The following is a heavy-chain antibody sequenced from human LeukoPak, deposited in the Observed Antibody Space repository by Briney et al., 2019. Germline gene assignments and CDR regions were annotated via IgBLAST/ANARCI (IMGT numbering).Heavy chain of an antibody. D-gene: IGHD2-2*03. V-gene: IGHV3-21*01. CDR3: ARDELGYCSSTSCPRNYGMDV. Sequence: KPGGSLRLSCAASGFTFSSYSMNWVRQAPGKGLEWVSSISSSSSYIYYADSVKGRFTISRDNAENSLYLQMNSLRAEDTAVYYCARDELGYCSSTSCPRNYGMDVWGKGTTVTVSS. CDR2: ISSSSSYI. CDR1: GFTFSSYS. J-gene: IGHJ6*04.